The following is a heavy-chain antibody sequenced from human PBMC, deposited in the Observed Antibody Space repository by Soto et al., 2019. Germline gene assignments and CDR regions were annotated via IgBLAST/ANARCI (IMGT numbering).Heavy chain of an antibody. CDR1: GGSISSYY. D-gene: IGHD3-3*01. V-gene: IGHV4-59*08. CDR3: ARLPGFLSGFDY. CDR2: NYYSGST. Sequence: QVQLQESGPGLVKPSETLSLTCTVSGGSISSYYWSWIRQPPGKGLEWIGYNYYSGSTNYNPSLKSRVTISVGTSKNQFSLKLSSVTAADTAVYYCARLPGFLSGFDYWGQGTLVTVSS. J-gene: IGHJ4*02.